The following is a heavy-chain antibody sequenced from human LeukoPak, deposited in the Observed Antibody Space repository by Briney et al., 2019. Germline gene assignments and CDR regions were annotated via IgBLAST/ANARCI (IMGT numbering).Heavy chain of an antibody. Sequence: ASVKVSXKASGYTFTGYYMHWVRQAPGQGLEWMGRINPNSGGTNYAQKFQGRVTMTRDTSISTAYMELSRLRSDDTAVYYCARDLGYYGSGRPNTLDYWGQGTLVTVSS. V-gene: IGHV1-2*06. CDR1: GYTFTGYY. CDR2: INPNSGGT. CDR3: ARDLGYYGSGRPNTLDY. J-gene: IGHJ4*02. D-gene: IGHD3-10*01.